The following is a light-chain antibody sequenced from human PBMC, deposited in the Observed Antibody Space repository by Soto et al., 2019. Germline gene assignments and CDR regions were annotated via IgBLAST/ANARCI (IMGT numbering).Light chain of an antibody. CDR1: QSVSSD. Sequence: EIVMTQSPATLSVSPGERATLSCRASQSVSSDLAWYHQKPGQAPRLLIYGASTRATGIPARFSGSGSGTEFTRTINSLQSEDFAVYYCQQYNTWPRTFGQGTKVDIK. V-gene: IGKV3-15*01. CDR3: QQYNTWPRT. J-gene: IGKJ1*01. CDR2: GAS.